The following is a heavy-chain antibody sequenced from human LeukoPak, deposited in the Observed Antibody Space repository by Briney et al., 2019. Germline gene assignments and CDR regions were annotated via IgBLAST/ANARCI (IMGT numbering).Heavy chain of an antibody. Sequence: SETLSLTCAVYGGSFSGYYWSWIRQPPGKGLEWIGEINHSGSTNYNPSLKSRVTISVDTSKNQFSLKLSSVTAADTAMYYCARQDGNSKYYFDYWGQGTLVTVSS. J-gene: IGHJ4*02. CDR2: INHSGST. D-gene: IGHD1-1*01. CDR3: ARQDGNSKYYFDY. V-gene: IGHV4-34*01. CDR1: GGSFSGYY.